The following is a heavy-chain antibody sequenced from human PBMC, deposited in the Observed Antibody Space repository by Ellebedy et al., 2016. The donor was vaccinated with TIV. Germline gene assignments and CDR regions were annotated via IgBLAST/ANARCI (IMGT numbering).Heavy chain of an antibody. CDR1: GFTFSSYA. V-gene: IGHV3-33*01. CDR2: IWFDGSNK. J-gene: IGHJ4*02. CDR3: ARVQQKWVVPVAPFDY. Sequence: GGSLRLSXAASGFTFSSYAMHWVRQAPGKGLEWVAVIWFDGSNKFYADSVKGRFTISRDNSKNTLFLEMNSLRAEDTAFYYCARVQQKWVVPVAPFDYWGQGTLATVSS. D-gene: IGHD2-2*01.